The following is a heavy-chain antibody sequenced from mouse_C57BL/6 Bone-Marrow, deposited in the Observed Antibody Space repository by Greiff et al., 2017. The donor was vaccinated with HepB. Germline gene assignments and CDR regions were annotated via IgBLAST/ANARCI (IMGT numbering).Heavy chain of an antibody. CDR1: GYTFTSYW. CDR2: IYPGSGST. Sequence: QVQLKQPGAELVKPGASVKMSCKASGYTFTSYWITWVKQRPGQGLEWIGDIYPGSGSTNYNEKFKSKATLTVDTSSSTAYMQLSSLTSEDSAVYYCAGAHYGSSLDYWGQGTTLTVSS. V-gene: IGHV1-55*01. CDR3: AGAHYGSSLDY. J-gene: IGHJ2*01. D-gene: IGHD1-1*01.